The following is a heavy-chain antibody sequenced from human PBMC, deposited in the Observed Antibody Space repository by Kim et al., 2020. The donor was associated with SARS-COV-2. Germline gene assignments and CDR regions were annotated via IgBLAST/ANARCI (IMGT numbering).Heavy chain of an antibody. CDR3: AKVGDGAELRYFDWLPGSSPTTDAFDI. V-gene: IGHV3-43*02. Sequence: GGSLRLSCAASGFTFDDYAMHWVRQAPGKGLEWVSLISGDGGSTYYADSVKGRFTISRDNSKNSLYLQMNSLRTEDTALYYCAKVGDGAELRYFDWLPGSSPTTDAFDIWGQGTMVTVSS. J-gene: IGHJ3*02. CDR1: GFTFDDYA. CDR2: ISGDGGST. D-gene: IGHD3-9*01.